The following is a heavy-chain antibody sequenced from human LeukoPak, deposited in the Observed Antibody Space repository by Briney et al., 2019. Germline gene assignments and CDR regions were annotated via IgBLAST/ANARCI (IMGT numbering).Heavy chain of an antibody. Sequence: GGSLRLSCAASGFTVHSNYMSWVRQAPGKGLEWVSVIDRSGVTHYADSVKGRFTISRDNSKNTLYLQMNSLRAEDTAVYYCAKGSRRTMIVVVLVHWGQGTLVTVSS. V-gene: IGHV3-66*03. CDR1: GFTVHSNY. CDR2: IDRSGVT. D-gene: IGHD3-22*01. J-gene: IGHJ5*02. CDR3: AKGSRRTMIVVVLVH.